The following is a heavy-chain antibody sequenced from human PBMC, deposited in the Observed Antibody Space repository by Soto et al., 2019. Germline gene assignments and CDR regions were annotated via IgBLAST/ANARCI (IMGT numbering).Heavy chain of an antibody. D-gene: IGHD6-13*01. J-gene: IGHJ6*02. CDR2: ISSGGEYI. CDR3: ATDGAAGAVMGV. Sequence: EVQLVESGGGLVKPGGSLRLSCKASGLIFSNYGMNGVRHAAGKRPEWVSSISSGGEYIDYADSVKGRLTISRDNANKILYLQLTSLGVEDTAVYYCATDGAAGAVMGVWGQGTTVTVYS. V-gene: IGHV3-21*01. CDR1: GLIFSNYG.